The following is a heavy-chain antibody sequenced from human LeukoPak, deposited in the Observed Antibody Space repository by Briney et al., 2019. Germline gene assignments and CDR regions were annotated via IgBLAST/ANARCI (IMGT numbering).Heavy chain of an antibody. D-gene: IGHD3-22*01. J-gene: IGHJ4*02. CDR2: ISSSSSYI. V-gene: IGHV3-21*01. CDR1: GFTFSSYT. CDR3: ARGETYDSGGYGKFDY. Sequence: GGSLRLSCAASGFTFSSYTMNWVRQAPGKGLEWVSCISSSSSYIHYADSVKGRFTISRDNAKNTLYLQMNSLRAEDTAVYYCARGETYDSGGYGKFDYWGQGTLVTVSS.